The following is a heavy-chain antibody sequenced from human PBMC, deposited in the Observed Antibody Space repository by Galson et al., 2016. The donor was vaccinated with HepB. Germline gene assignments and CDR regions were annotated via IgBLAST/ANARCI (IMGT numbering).Heavy chain of an antibody. Sequence: PALVKPTQTLTLTCTLSGFSLSTSGVGVGWIRQPPGKALEWLALIYWDDDKRYRPSLKSRLTITKGTSTNQVVLTMTNMDPEDTATYYCAHIPRAGYSSFQDWGPGTLVTASS. D-gene: IGHD6-19*01. J-gene: IGHJ1*01. CDR3: AHIPRAGYSSFQD. CDR1: GFSLSTSGVG. CDR2: IYWDDDK. V-gene: IGHV2-5*02.